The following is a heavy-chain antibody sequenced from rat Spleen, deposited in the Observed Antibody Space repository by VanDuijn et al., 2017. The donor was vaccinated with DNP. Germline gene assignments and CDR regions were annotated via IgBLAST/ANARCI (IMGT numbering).Heavy chain of an antibody. CDR2: ISYDGGST. CDR1: RFTFNSYW. Sequence: EVQLVESGGDLVQPGRSLKLSCVASRFTFNSYWMAWIRQVPGKGLEWVAYISYDGGSTYYGDSVKGRFTISRDNAKSTLYLQMNSLRSEDTATYYCARHYGGYLYYFDYWGHGVMVTVSS. CDR3: ARHYGGYLYYFDY. V-gene: IGHV5-22*01. D-gene: IGHD1-11*01. J-gene: IGHJ2*01.